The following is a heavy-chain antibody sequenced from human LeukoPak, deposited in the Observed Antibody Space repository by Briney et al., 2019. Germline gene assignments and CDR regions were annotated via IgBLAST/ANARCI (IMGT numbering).Heavy chain of an antibody. V-gene: IGHV6-1*01. D-gene: IGHD3-22*01. J-gene: IGHJ2*01. CDR3: TRNYYDSSGGHWFFDL. CDR1: GDSVSRNGAA. Sequence: SQTLSLTCAISGDSVSRNGAAWNWIRQSPSRGLEWLGRTYYRSKWYNDYVVSVKSRITIKPDTSKNQISLQLNSVTSEDTALYYCTRNYYDSSGGHWFFDLCGRGTLVTVSS. CDR2: TYYRSKWYN.